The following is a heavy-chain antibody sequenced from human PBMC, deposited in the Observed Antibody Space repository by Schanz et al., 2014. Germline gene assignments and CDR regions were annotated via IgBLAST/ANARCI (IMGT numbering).Heavy chain of an antibody. V-gene: IGHV3-74*01. J-gene: IGHJ3*02. CDR1: GFIFSSYW. Sequence: GQLVESGGGVVQPGKSLRLSCATSGFIFSSYWMHWVRQVPGKGLVWVARINSVGSNTDYADSVTGRFTISRDNTKNTLYLQMNTLRAEDTAVYFCAKGRFGELSAIDIWGQGTMVTVSS. D-gene: IGHD3-10*01. CDR2: INSVGSNT. CDR3: AKGRFGELSAIDI.